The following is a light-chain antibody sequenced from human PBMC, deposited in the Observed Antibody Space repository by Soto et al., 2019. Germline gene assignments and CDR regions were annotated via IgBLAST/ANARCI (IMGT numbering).Light chain of an antibody. CDR2: DAS. Sequence: IKMSQSPSTLSAKAGDRVTITCRASQSISSWLAWYQHKPGKAPKLLIYDASNLDSGVPSRFSGSGSGTEFSLTISNLQPDDCATYYCQQYENYWTFGQGSMVDI. J-gene: IGKJ1*01. CDR3: QQYENYWT. CDR1: QSISSW. V-gene: IGKV1-5*01.